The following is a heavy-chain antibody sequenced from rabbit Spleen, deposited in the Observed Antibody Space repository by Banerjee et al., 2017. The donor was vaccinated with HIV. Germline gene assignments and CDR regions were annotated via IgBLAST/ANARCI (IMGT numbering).Heavy chain of an antibody. J-gene: IGHJ6*01. Sequence: QQLVESGGGLVKPGASLTLTCKASGFSFSTYYYMCWVRQAPGKGLEWIGCIYTGSGSTYYASWAKGRFTISKTSSTTVTLQMTSLTAADTATYFCAKAAGYISYGMDLWGPGTLVTVS. CDR1: GFSFSTYYY. V-gene: IGHV1S40*01. CDR3: AKAAGYISYGMDL. CDR2: IYTGSGST. D-gene: IGHD7-1*01.